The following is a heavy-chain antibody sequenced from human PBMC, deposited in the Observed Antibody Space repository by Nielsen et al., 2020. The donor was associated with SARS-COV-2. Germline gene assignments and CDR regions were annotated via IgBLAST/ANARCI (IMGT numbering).Heavy chain of an antibody. J-gene: IGHJ4*02. CDR3: ARARDYGDLGY. V-gene: IGHV1-18*01. CDR1: GYTFTSYD. Sequence: ASVKVSCKASGYTFTSYDINWVRQATGQGLEWMGWISAYNGNTNYAQKLQGRVTMTTDTSTSTAYMELRSLRSDDTAVYYCARARDYGDLGYWGQGTLVTVSS. CDR2: ISAYNGNT. D-gene: IGHD4-17*01.